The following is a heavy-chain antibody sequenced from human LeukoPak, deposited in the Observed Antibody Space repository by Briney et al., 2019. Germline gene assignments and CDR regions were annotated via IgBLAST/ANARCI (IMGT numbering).Heavy chain of an antibody. CDR3: ARDPGVGATTIAFDI. J-gene: IGHJ3*02. D-gene: IGHD1-26*01. CDR1: GYTFTVYY. Sequence: GASVKVSCKASGYTFTVYYMHWVRQAPGQGLEWMGWINPNSGGTNYAQKFQGRVTMTRDTSISTAYMELSRLRSDDTAVYYCARDPGVGATTIAFDIWGQGTMVTVSS. V-gene: IGHV1-2*02. CDR2: INPNSGGT.